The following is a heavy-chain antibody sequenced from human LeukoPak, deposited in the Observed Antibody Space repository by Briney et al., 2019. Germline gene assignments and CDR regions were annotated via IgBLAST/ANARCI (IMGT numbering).Heavy chain of an antibody. V-gene: IGHV3-53*01. CDR2: IYSGGST. CDR3: ATSSSGRSYHYGMDV. Sequence: GGSLRLSCAASGFTVSSNYMSWVRQAPGKGLEWVSVIYSGGSTYYADSVKGRFTISRDNSKNTLYLQMNSLRAEDTAVYYCATSSSGRSYHYGMDVWGQGTTVTVSS. D-gene: IGHD6-6*01. CDR1: GFTVSSNY. J-gene: IGHJ6*02.